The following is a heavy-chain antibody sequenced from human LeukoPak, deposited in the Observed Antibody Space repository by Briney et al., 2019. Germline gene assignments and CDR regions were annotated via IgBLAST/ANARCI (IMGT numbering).Heavy chain of an antibody. CDR2: IYYSGST. CDR1: GGSISSGGYY. CDR3: ARGDSSGYYRYWYFDL. V-gene: IGHV4-31*03. D-gene: IGHD3-22*01. Sequence: PSQTLSLTCTVSGGSISSGGYYWSWIRQHPGKGLEWIGYIYYSGSTYYNSSLKSRVTISVDTSKNQFSLKLSSVTAADTAVYYCARGDSSGYYRYWYFDLWGRGTLVTVSS. J-gene: IGHJ2*01.